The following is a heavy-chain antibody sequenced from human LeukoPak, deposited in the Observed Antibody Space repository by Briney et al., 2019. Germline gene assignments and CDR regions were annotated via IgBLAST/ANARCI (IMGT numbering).Heavy chain of an antibody. J-gene: IGHJ5*02. CDR2: ISGSGGST. CDR1: GFTFSSYA. Sequence: GGSLRLSCAASGFTFSSYAMSWVRQAPGKGLEWVSAISGSGGSTYYADSVKGRFTISRDNSKNTLYLQMNSLRAEDTAVYYCAKDRLSHIVVVPAATFFDPWGQGTLVTVST. V-gene: IGHV3-23*01. CDR3: AKDRLSHIVVVPAATFFDP. D-gene: IGHD2-2*01.